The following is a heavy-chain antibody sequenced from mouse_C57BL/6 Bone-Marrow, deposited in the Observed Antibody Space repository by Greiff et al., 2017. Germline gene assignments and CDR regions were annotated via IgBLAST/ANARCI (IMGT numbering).Heavy chain of an antibody. V-gene: IGHV14-4*01. CDR1: GFNIKDDY. J-gene: IGHJ2*01. CDR2: IDTENGDP. Sequence: VQLQQSGAELVRPGASVKLSCTASGFNIKDDYMHWVKQRPDQGLEWIGWIDTENGDPEYASKFKGKATLTADKSSSTAYMELRSLTSEDSAVYFCARRAIYFDYWGQGTTLTVSS. D-gene: IGHD3-3*01. CDR3: ARRAIYFDY.